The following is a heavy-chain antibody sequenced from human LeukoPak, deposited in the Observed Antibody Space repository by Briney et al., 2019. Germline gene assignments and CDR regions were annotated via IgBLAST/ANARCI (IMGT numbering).Heavy chain of an antibody. CDR1: GYTFTSNY. Sequence: ASVKVSCKAFGYTFTSNYMHWVRQAPGQGPEWMGVISPSGGSTTYAQKFQGRVTLTRDMSTSTDYLELSSLRSEDTAVYYCAREKIGSGYDQDLDYWGQGTLVTVSS. CDR3: AREKIGSGYDQDLDY. V-gene: IGHV1-46*01. J-gene: IGHJ4*02. D-gene: IGHD5-12*01. CDR2: ISPSGGST.